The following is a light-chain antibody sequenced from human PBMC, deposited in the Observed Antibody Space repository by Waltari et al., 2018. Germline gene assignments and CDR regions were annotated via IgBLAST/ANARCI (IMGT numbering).Light chain of an antibody. CDR3: SSYGGSNNLV. Sequence: QSALTQPPSAPGSPGQSVTISCTGTSSDVGGYNYATWYHPHPGKAPTVMIYEVSKRPSGVPDRFSGSKSGNTASLTVSGVQAEDEADYYCSSYGGSNNLVFGGGTKLTVL. CDR1: SSDVGGYNY. J-gene: IGLJ3*02. V-gene: IGLV2-8*01. CDR2: EVS.